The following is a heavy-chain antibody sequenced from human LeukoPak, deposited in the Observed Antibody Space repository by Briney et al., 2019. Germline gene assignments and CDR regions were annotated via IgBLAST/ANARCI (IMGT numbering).Heavy chain of an antibody. Sequence: GGSLRLSCAASGFTFSSYSMNWVRQAPGKGLEWVSSISSSSYIYYADSVKGRFTISRDNAKNSLYLQMNSLRAEDTAVYYCARDFSPAGADAFDIWGQGTMVTVSS. CDR3: ARDFSPAGADAFDI. D-gene: IGHD3-10*01. J-gene: IGHJ3*02. CDR1: GFTFSSYS. CDR2: ISSSSYI. V-gene: IGHV3-21*01.